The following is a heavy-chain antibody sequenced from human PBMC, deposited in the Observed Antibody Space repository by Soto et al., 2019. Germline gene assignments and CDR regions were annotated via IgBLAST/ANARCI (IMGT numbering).Heavy chain of an antibody. V-gene: IGHV3-15*07. CDR1: GFTFSNAW. Sequence: PVGSLRLSCAASGFTFSNAWMNWVRQAPGKGLEWVGRIKSKTDGGTTDYAARVKGRFTISRDDSKNTLYLQMNSLKTEDTAVYHCTTDKEPPLTYSYYGMDVWGQGTTVTVSS. CDR2: IKSKTDGGTT. D-gene: IGHD1-26*01. J-gene: IGHJ6*02. CDR3: TTDKEPPLTYSYYGMDV.